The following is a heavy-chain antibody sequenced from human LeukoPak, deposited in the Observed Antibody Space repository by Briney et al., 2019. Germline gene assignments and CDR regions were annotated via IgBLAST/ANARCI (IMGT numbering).Heavy chain of an antibody. D-gene: IGHD2-15*01. J-gene: IGHJ6*03. Sequence: GGSLRLSCAASGFTFSSYWMSWVRQAPGKGLEWVSSISSSSSYIYYADSVKGRFTISRDNAKNSLYLQMNSLRAEDTAVYYCARGADIVVVVATEPTVYYMDVWGKGTTVTVSS. CDR3: ARGADIVVVVATEPTVYYMDV. V-gene: IGHV3-21*01. CDR1: GFTFSSYW. CDR2: ISSSSSYI.